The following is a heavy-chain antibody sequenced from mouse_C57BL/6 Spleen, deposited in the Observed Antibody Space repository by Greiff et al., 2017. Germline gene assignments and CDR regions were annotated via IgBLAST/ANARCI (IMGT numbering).Heavy chain of an antibody. J-gene: IGHJ3*01. CDR3: ARVWSGTIGLAY. D-gene: IGHD2-14*01. CDR1: GYTFTDYY. V-gene: IGHV1-26*01. CDR2: INPNNGGT. Sequence: EVQLQQSGPELVKPGASVKISCKASGYTFTDYYMNWVKQSPGKSLEWIGDINPNNGGTSYNQKFKGKATLTVDKSSRTAYMELRSLTSEDSAVYYCARVWSGTIGLAYWGQGTLLTVSA.